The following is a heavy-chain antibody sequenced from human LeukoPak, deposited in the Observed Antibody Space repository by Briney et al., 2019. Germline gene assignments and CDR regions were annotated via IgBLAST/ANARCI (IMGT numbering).Heavy chain of an antibody. CDR2: INHSGSA. D-gene: IGHD3-22*01. J-gene: IGHJ6*03. CDR1: GGSFSGYY. CDR3: ARGVHSGYDLRWYYYDSSGYYYPSYYMDV. Sequence: SETLSLTCAVYGGSFSGYYWSWIRQPPGKGLEWIGEINHSGSANYNPSLQSRVTISVVTYKNHFSLKLSCVTAADTAVYYCARGVHSGYDLRWYYYDSSGYYYPSYYMDVWGKGTTVTVSS. V-gene: IGHV4-34*01.